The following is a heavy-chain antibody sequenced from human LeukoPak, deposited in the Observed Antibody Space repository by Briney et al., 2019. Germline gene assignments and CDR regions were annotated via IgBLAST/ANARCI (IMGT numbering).Heavy chain of an antibody. CDR1: GFTFSNYE. CDR2: ISSSGSTI. D-gene: IGHD2-15*01. J-gene: IGHJ5*02. Sequence: GGSLRHSCAASGFTFSNYEMNWGRQAPGKGLEWVSCISSSGSTIYYSDSVKGRFTISRDNAKNSLYLQMNSLRDEDTAVYYCTTLGRVVVVVGGTQNWFDTWGQGTLVTVSS. CDR3: TTLGRVVVVVGGTQNWFDT. V-gene: IGHV3-48*03.